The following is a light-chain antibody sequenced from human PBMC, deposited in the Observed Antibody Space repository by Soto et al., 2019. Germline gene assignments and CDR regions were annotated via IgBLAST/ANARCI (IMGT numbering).Light chain of an antibody. Sequence: EIVLTQSPGTLSLSPGERATLSCRASQSVSSSYLAWYQQKLGQAPRLLIYGASSRATGIPDRFSGSGSGTXXXLXXXXLEPXDFAXXXXXQYGSLPWTFGQGTKVEIK. CDR2: GAS. CDR1: QSVSSSY. CDR3: XQYGSLPWT. J-gene: IGKJ1*01. V-gene: IGKV3-20*01.